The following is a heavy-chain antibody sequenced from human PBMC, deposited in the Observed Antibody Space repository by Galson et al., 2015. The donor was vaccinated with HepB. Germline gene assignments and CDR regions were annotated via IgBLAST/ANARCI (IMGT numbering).Heavy chain of an antibody. V-gene: IGHV3-21*01. D-gene: IGHD3-10*01. J-gene: IGHJ4*02. Sequence: SLRLSCAASGFTFSSYNMNWVRQAPGKGLEWVSSISSSSSYIYYADSVKGRFTISRDNAKNSLYLQMNSLRAEDTAVYYCASMYYYGSGSYYNSEGYYFDYWGQGTLVTVSS. CDR2: ISSSSSYI. CDR1: GFTFSSYN. CDR3: ASMYYYGSGSYYNSEGYYFDY.